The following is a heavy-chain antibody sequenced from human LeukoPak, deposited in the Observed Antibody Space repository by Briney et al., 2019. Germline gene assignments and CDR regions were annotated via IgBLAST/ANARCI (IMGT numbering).Heavy chain of an antibody. D-gene: IGHD3-10*01. J-gene: IGHJ5*02. CDR1: GYTFSNYG. CDR2: INTYNGDT. V-gene: IGHV1-18*01. Sequence: ASVKVSCKASGYTFSNYGISWVRQAPGQGLEWMGWINTYNGDTNYVQKFQDRVTMTTDTSTSTAYMELRSLSSDDTAVYHCARVATLVRGARNWFDPWGQGTLVTVSS. CDR3: ARVATLVRGARNWFDP.